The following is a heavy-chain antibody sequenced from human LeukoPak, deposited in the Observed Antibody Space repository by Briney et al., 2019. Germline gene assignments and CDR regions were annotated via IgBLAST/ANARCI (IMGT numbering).Heavy chain of an antibody. Sequence: GGSLRLSCAASGFTFSGSAMHWVRQASGKGLEWVGRIRSKANSYATVYAASVKGRFTISRDDSKNTAYLQMNSLKTEDTAVYYCTASREVWGALDAWDDAFDIWGQGTMVTVSS. D-gene: IGHD3-16*01. CDR3: TASREVWGALDAWDDAFDI. J-gene: IGHJ3*02. CDR2: IRSKANSYAT. V-gene: IGHV3-73*01. CDR1: GFTFSGSA.